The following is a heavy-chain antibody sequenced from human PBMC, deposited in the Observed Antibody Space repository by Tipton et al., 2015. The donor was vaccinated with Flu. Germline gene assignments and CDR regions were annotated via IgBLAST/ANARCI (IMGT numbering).Heavy chain of an antibody. Sequence: TLSLTCTVSGGSISSYYWSWIRQPAGKGLEWIGEINHSGSTNYNPSLKSRVTISVDTSKNQFSLKLSSVTAADTAVYYCARGGYCSSTSCRADNWFDPWGQGTLVTVSS. CDR1: GGSISSYY. V-gene: IGHV4-34*01. CDR2: INHSGST. D-gene: IGHD2-2*01. J-gene: IGHJ5*02. CDR3: ARGGYCSSTSCRADNWFDP.